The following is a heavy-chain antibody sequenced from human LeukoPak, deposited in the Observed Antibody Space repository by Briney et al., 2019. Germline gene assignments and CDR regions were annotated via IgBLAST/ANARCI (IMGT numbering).Heavy chain of an antibody. D-gene: IGHD1-1*01. CDR1: GFTFSSHW. CDR2: INRDGSST. CDR3: ARDGHGTNLDEFDY. Sequence: GGSLRLSCAASGFTFSSHWMDWVRRAPGKGLVWVSRINRDGSSTSYADSAKGRFTISRDNAKNTLYLQMNSLRVEDTAVYYCARDGHGTNLDEFDYWGQGTLVTVSS. V-gene: IGHV3-74*01. J-gene: IGHJ4*02.